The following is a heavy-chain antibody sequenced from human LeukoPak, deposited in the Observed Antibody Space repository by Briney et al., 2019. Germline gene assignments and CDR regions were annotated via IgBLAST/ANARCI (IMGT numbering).Heavy chain of an antibody. CDR2: ISGSGGST. D-gene: IGHD3-3*01. Sequence: GGTLRLSCAASGFTFSSYGMSWVRQAPGKGLEWVSAISGSGGSTYYADSVKGRFTISRDNSKNTLYLQMNSLRAEDTAVYYCAKETAVGGSNCWGQGTLVTVSS. V-gene: IGHV3-23*01. CDR1: GFTFSSYG. J-gene: IGHJ4*02. CDR3: AKETAVGGSNC.